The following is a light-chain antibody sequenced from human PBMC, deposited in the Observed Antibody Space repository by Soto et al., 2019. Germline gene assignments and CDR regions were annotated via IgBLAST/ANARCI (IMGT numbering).Light chain of an antibody. CDR3: CCYADTTSLGD. J-gene: IGLJ1*01. Sequence: QSALTQPASVSGSPGQSITISCTGSNSDVGSFDLVSWFQQYPGKAPKLMLYEVSKRPLGVSNRFSGSKSVYTASLTISGLHAEGEGDDYCCCYADTTSLGDFGTGTKLTVL. CDR2: EVS. CDR1: NSDVGSFDL. V-gene: IGLV2-23*02.